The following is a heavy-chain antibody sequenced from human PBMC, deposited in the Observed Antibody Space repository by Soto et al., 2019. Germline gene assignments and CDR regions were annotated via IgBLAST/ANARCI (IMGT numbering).Heavy chain of an antibody. CDR1: GGSISSYY. V-gene: IGHV4-59*01. J-gene: IGHJ6*02. CDR3: AREGLTGTIGLYYYYGMDV. D-gene: IGHD1-7*01. CDR2: IYYSGST. Sequence: QVQLQESGPGLVKPSETLSLTCTVSGGSISSYYWSWIRQPPGKGLEWIGYIYYSGSTNYNPSLKSRVAISVDTSKNQFSQKLSSVTAADTAVYYCAREGLTGTIGLYYYYGMDVWGQGTTVTVSS.